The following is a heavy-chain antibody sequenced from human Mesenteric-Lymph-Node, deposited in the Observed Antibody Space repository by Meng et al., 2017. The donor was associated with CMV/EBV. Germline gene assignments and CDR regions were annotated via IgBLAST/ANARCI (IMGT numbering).Heavy chain of an antibody. CDR1: GFTFSNYR. J-gene: IGHJ4*02. Sequence: GGSLRLSCAASGFTFSNYRMSWVRQAPGKGLEWVANIMRDGSGKYYGDSVKGRFTISRDNAKSSLDLHMSSLRAEDTAVYYCARGYNFLYFGQNWGQGALVTVSS. D-gene: IGHD1-1*01. V-gene: IGHV3-7*01. CDR2: IMRDGSGK. CDR3: ARGYNFLYFGQN.